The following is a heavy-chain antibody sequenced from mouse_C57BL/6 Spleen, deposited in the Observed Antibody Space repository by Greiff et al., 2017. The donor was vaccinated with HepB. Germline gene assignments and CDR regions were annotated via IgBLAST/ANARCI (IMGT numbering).Heavy chain of an antibody. CDR2: IYPGSGST. Sequence: VQLQESGAELVKPGASVKMSCKASGYTFNSYWITWVKQRPGQGLEWIGDIYPGSGSTKYNEKFKSKATLTVDTSSITAYMQLSSLTAEDSAVYYGARRGPYARFAYWGQGTLVTVSA. V-gene: IGHV1-55*01. J-gene: IGHJ3*01. CDR1: GYTFNSYW. D-gene: IGHD1-1*01. CDR3: ARRGPYARFAY.